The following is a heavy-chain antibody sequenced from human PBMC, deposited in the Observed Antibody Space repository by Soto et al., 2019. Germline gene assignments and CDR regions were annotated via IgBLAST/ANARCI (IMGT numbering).Heavy chain of an antibody. CDR1: GFTFSSYS. V-gene: IGHV3-21*01. D-gene: IGHD2-15*01. CDR2: ISSSSSYI. J-gene: IGHJ4*02. Sequence: GGSLRLSCAASGFTFSSYSMNWVRQAPGKGLEWVSSISSSSSYIYYADSVKGRFTISRDNSKNTLYLQMNSLRAEDTAVYYCASEGEGGKSDYWGQGTLVTVSS. CDR3: ASEGEGGKSDY.